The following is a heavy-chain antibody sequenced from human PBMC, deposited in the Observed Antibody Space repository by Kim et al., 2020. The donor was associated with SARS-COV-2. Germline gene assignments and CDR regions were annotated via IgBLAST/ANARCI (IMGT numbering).Heavy chain of an antibody. CDR1: GYIFTTYW. Sequence: GESLKISCEGSGYIFTTYWIGWVRQMPGKGLEWMGIIYPGHSITRYSPSFQGQVSISADESLRTAYLQWNSLKTSDTAIYYCARHRTGDRYDAFDIWCHG. CDR2: IYPGHSIT. D-gene: IGHD1-1*01. J-gene: IGHJ3*02. CDR3: ARHRTGDRYDAFDI. V-gene: IGHV5-51*01.